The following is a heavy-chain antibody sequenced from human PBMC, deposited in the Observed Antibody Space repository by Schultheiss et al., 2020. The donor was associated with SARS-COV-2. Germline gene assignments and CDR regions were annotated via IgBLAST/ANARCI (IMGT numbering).Heavy chain of an antibody. CDR2: MNPNSGNT. CDR3: ARDGRAYCGGGTCNVY. V-gene: IGHV1-8*01. D-gene: IGHD2-21*01. Sequence: ASVKVSCKASGYTFTSYDINWVRQATGHGLEWMGWMNPNSGNTGYPQKFQGRVTMTTDTSTNTAHMELWSLTSDDTAVYYCARDGRAYCGGGTCNVYWGQGTLVTVSS. CDR1: GYTFTSYD. J-gene: IGHJ4*02.